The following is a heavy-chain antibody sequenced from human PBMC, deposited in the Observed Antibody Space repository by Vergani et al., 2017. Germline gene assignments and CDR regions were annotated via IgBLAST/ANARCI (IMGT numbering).Heavy chain of an antibody. V-gene: IGHV3-30-3*01. CDR2: ISYDGSNK. D-gene: IGHD1-14*01. CDR3: ARDPSPDLRINWFDP. J-gene: IGHJ5*02. Sequence: QVQLVESGGGLVKPGGSLRLSCAASGFTFSDYYMSWIRQAPGKGLEWVAVISYDGSNKYYADSVKGRFTISRDNSKNTLYLQMNSLRAEDTAVYYCARDPSPDLRINWFDPWGQGTLVTVSS. CDR1: GFTFSDYY.